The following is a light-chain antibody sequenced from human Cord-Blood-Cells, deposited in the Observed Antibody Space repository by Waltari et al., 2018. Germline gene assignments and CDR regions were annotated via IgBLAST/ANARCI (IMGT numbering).Light chain of an antibody. CDR1: SSDVGGYNY. CDR2: AVI. Sequence: QSALTQPRSVSGSPGQSVTISCTGTSSDVGGYNYVSWYQQHPGKAPKLKIYAVIKWPSCVPERFCGCKSCNSASLTISGLQAEDEADYYFCSYAGSYTLVFGGGTKLTVL. J-gene: IGLJ3*02. CDR3: CSYAGSYTLV. V-gene: IGLV2-11*01.